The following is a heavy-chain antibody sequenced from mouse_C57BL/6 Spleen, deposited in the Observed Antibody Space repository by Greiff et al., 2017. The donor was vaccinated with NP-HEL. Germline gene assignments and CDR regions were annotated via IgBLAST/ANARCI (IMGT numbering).Heavy chain of an antibody. Sequence: DVMLVESGGGLVKPGGSLKLSCEASGFTFSDYGMHWVRQAPEKGLEWVAYISSGSTTIYYADTVKGRFTISRDNAKNTLFLQMTSLRSEDTAMYYCARNSNFPMDYWGQGTSVTVAS. CDR3: ARNSNFPMDY. CDR1: GFTFSDYG. J-gene: IGHJ4*01. CDR2: ISSGSTTI. D-gene: IGHD2-5*01. V-gene: IGHV5-17*01.